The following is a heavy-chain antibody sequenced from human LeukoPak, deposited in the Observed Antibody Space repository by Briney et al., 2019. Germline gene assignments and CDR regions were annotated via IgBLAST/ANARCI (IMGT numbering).Heavy chain of an antibody. Sequence: GGSLRLSCAASGFTFSSYEMHWVRQASGKGLEWISYISSAGSIIYYADSVKGRFTISRDNSKNTLYLQMNSLRAEDTAVYYCAKQSGADRGHLDFWGQGTLVTVSS. CDR2: ISSAGSII. CDR1: GFTFSSYE. V-gene: IGHV3-48*03. CDR3: AKQSGADRGHLDF. J-gene: IGHJ4*02. D-gene: IGHD1/OR15-1a*01.